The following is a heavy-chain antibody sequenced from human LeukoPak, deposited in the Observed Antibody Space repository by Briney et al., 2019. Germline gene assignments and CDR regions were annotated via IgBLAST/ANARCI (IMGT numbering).Heavy chain of an antibody. CDR2: INPNSGGT. CDR3: ARTYYYGSGSYFRFDP. D-gene: IGHD3-10*01. CDR1: GYTFTGYY. V-gene: IGHV1-2*02. Sequence: ASVKVSCKASGYTFTGYYMHWVRQAPGQGLEWMGWINPNSGGTNYAQKFQGRVTMTRDTSISTAYMELSRLRSDDTAVYYCARTYYYGSGSYFRFDPWGQGTLVTVSS. J-gene: IGHJ5*02.